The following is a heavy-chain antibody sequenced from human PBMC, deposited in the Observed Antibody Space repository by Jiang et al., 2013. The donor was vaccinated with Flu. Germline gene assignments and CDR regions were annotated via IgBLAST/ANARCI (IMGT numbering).Heavy chain of an antibody. J-gene: IGHJ4*02. CDR2: IYYSGST. Sequence: GSGLVKPSQTLSLTCTVSGGSISSGDYYWSWIRQPPGKGLEWIGYIYYSGSTYYNPSLKSRVTISVDTSKNQFSLKLSSVTAADTAVYYCARARGYSYGSFSLWGQGTLVTVSS. CDR1: GGSISSGDYY. V-gene: IGHV4-30-4*01. CDR3: ARARGYSYGSFSL. D-gene: IGHD5-18*01.